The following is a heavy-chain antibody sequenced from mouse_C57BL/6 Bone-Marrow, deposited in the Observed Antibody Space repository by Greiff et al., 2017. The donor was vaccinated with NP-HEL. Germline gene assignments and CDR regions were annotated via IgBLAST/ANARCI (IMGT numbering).Heavy chain of an antibody. CDR3: ARGGYSNPAWFAY. D-gene: IGHD2-5*01. J-gene: IGHJ3*01. Sequence: QVQLKQSGAELARPGASVKLSCKASGYTFTSYGISWVKQRTGQGLEWIGEIYPRSGNTYYNEKFKGKATLTADKSSSTAYMELRSLTSEDSAVYFCARGGYSNPAWFAYWGQGTLVTVSA. CDR1: GYTFTSYG. V-gene: IGHV1-81*01. CDR2: IYPRSGNT.